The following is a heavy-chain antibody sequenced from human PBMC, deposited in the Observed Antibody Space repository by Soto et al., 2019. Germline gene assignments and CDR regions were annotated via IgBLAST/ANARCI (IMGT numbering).Heavy chain of an antibody. CDR1: GFTFSNAW. CDR2: IKSKTDGGTT. V-gene: IGHV3-15*01. D-gene: IGHD3-3*01. J-gene: IGHJ4*02. CDR3: TTDPTAPSTPYDFWSGYSDRDY. Sequence: EVQLVESGGGLVKPGGSLRLSCAASGFTFSNAWMSWVRQAPGKGLEWVGRIKSKTDGGTTDYAAPVKGRFTISRDDSKNTLYLQMNSLKTEDTAVYYCTTDPTAPSTPYDFWSGYSDRDYWGQGTLVTVSS.